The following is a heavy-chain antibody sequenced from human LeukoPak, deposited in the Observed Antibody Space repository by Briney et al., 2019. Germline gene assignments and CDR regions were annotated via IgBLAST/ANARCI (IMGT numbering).Heavy chain of an antibody. Sequence: SETLSLTCSVSGGSISNYFWTWIRQPPGKGLEWIGYIYSSGSTYYNPSLKSRVTISVDTSKNQFSLKLSSVTAADTAVYYCARGTMTTVTYYFDYWGQGTLVTVSS. D-gene: IGHD4-17*01. CDR3: ARGTMTTVTYYFDY. V-gene: IGHV4-59*12. CDR2: IYSSGST. J-gene: IGHJ4*02. CDR1: GGSISNYF.